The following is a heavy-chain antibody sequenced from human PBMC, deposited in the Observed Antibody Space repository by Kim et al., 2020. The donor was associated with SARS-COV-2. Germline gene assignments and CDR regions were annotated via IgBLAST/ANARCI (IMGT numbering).Heavy chain of an antibody. D-gene: IGHD3-16*02. CDR2: ISAYNGNT. CDR3: ARVEWGFIGHAPGMDV. J-gene: IGHJ6*02. V-gene: IGHV1-18*01. CDR1: GYTFTSYG. Sequence: ASVKVSCKASGYTFTSYGISWVRQAPGQGLEWMGWISAYNGNTNYAQKLQGRVTMTTDTSTSTAYMELRSLRSDDTAVYYCARVEWGFIGHAPGMDVWGQGTTVTVSS.